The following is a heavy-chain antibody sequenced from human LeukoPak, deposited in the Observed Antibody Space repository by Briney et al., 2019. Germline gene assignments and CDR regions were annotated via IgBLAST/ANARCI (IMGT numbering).Heavy chain of an antibody. CDR2: IYSGGST. D-gene: IGHD3-22*01. CDR1: GFTVSSNY. J-gene: IGHJ4*02. Sequence: GGSLRLSCAASGFTVSSNYMSWVRQAPGKGLEWVSVIYSGGSTYYADSVRGRFTISRDNSKNTLYPQMNSRRAEDTAVYYCARGYYYDSSGFDYWGQGTLVTVSS. V-gene: IGHV3-53*01. CDR3: ARGYYYDSSGFDY.